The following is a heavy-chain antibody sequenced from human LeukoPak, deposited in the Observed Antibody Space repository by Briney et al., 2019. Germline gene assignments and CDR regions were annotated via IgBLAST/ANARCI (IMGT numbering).Heavy chain of an antibody. Sequence: PGGSLRLSCAASGFSFSGYWMSWVSQAPGKGLEWVANVKEDGSEKYYVDSVKGRFTISRDDAKNSLYLQMNSLRAEDTAVYYCARGFDSYNGMDVWGQGTTVTVSS. D-gene: IGHD3-9*01. J-gene: IGHJ6*02. CDR1: GFSFSGYW. CDR2: VKEDGSEK. CDR3: ARGFDSYNGMDV. V-gene: IGHV3-7*01.